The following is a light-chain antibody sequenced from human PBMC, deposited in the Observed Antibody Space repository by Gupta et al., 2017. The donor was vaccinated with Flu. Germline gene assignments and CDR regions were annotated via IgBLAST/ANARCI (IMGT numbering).Light chain of an antibody. Sequence: QSVLTQPPSASRTPGQRVTISCTGRRSNIETNYVYWYQQFPGSAPKLVIYRNDRRPSGVPVRFFGSKSGSTASLDIFGIRSEDEAFYYCSTWDDSVRGWVFGGGT. CDR3: STWDDSVRGWV. CDR2: RND. J-gene: IGLJ3*02. CDR1: RSNIETNY. V-gene: IGLV1-47*01.